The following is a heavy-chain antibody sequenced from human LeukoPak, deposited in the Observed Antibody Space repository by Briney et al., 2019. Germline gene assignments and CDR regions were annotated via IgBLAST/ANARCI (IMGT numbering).Heavy chain of an antibody. D-gene: IGHD2-2*02. Sequence: PGGSLRLSCAASGFTFSSYSMNWVRQPPGKGLEWIGEINHSGSTNYNPSLKSRVTISVDTSKNQFSLKLSSVTAADTAVYYCARVRISGYCSSTSCYKGGLLDYWGQGTLVTVSS. CDR3: ARVRISGYCSSTSCYKGGLLDY. CDR2: INHSGST. V-gene: IGHV4-34*01. CDR1: GFTFSSYS. J-gene: IGHJ4*02.